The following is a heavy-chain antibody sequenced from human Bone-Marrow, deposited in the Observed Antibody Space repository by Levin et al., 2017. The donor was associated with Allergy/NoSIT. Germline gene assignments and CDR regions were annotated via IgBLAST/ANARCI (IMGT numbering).Heavy chain of an antibody. J-gene: IGHJ4*02. CDR2: INSDGSNT. D-gene: IGHD2-15*01. CDR1: GFTFSSYW. CDR3: ARGDNSRKANPY. Sequence: PGGSLRLSCAASGFTFSSYWMHWVRQAPGKGLVWVSRINSDGSNTNYADSVEGRFTISRDNAKNTLYLQMNSLRAEDTAVYYCARGDNSRKANPYWGQGTLVTVSS. V-gene: IGHV3-74*01.